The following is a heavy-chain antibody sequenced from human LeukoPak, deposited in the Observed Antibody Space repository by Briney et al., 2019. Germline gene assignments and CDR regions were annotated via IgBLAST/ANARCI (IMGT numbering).Heavy chain of an antibody. J-gene: IGHJ4*02. V-gene: IGHV4-59*01. Sequence: SETLSLTCTVSGGSIRSYYWSWIRQPPGKGLEWIGYIYYSGSTNYNPSLKSRVSISVDTSKNQFSLKLSSVTAADTAVYYCARGPDGAFDYWGQGTLVTVSS. D-gene: IGHD1-14*01. CDR1: GGSIRSYY. CDR2: IYYSGST. CDR3: ARGPDGAFDY.